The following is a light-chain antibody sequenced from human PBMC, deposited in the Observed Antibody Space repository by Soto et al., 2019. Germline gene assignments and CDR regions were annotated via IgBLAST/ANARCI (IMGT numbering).Light chain of an antibody. J-gene: IGKJ2*01. CDR3: QQYDRSPPT. V-gene: IGKV3-20*01. CDR2: DAS. Sequence: LTQSPNILSLSPGERVTLSCRASQSISNGYLAWYQQKPGQPPRLLIYDASNMATGTPSRFSGSGSGTEFTLTISSLQPDDFASYYCQQYDRSPPTFGQGTKVEIK. CDR1: QSISNGY.